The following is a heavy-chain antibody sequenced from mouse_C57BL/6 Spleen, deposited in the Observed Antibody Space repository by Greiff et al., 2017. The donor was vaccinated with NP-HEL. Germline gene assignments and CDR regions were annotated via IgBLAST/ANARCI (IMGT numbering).Heavy chain of an antibody. CDR3: AGGNDGYSCYAMDY. Sequence: VQLQQSGPELVRPGSSVKLSCKASGYTFTSYWMHWVKQRPIQGLEWIGHIYPSDSDTHYNQKFKDKATLTVDQSSSTAYMQLSSLTSEDSAVYYGAGGNDGYSCYAMDYWGQGTTVTVSS. V-gene: IGHV1-52*01. D-gene: IGHD2-3*01. CDR2: IYPSDSDT. J-gene: IGHJ4*01. CDR1: GYTFTSYW.